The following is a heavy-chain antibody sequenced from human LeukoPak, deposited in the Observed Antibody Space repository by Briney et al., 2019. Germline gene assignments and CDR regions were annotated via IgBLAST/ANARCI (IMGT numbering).Heavy chain of an antibody. CDR1: GFTFSSYA. V-gene: IGHV3-23*01. CDR3: AKDREGIIADYFDY. Sequence: GGSLRLSCAASGFTFSSYAMSWVRQAPGQGLEWVSSISGSGGSTYYADSVKGRFTISRDNSKNTLYLQMNSLRGEDTAVYYCAKDREGIIADYFDYWGQGTLVTVSS. D-gene: IGHD3-16*02. J-gene: IGHJ4*02. CDR2: ISGSGGST.